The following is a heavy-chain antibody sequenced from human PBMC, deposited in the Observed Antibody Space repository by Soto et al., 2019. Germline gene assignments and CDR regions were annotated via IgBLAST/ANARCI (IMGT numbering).Heavy chain of an antibody. V-gene: IGHV6-1*01. CDR3: ARGEQYSGRIFDY. CDR1: GDSVSSNSAG. CDR2: TYYRSKWYY. J-gene: IGHJ4*01. Sequence: SQTLSLTRAITGDSVSSNSAGWSWVRQSPSRGLEWLGRTYYRSKWYYEYAVSVRGRITINPDTSKNQYSLQLNSVTPEDTAVYFCARGEQYSGRIFDYRGQGTLVTVSS. D-gene: IGHD1-26*01.